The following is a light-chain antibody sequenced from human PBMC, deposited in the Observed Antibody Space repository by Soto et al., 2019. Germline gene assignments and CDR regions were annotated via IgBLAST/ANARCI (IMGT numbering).Light chain of an antibody. V-gene: IGKV3-15*01. CDR1: QSVGSA. CDR3: QHYINWPPLT. J-gene: IGKJ4*01. Sequence: EIVLTQSPATLSVSPGETATLSCRASQSVGSAVAWYQHRPGQAPRLLIVAASIRATGVPGRFSGGGSGTEFTLPISGLQSEDFAVYYCQHYINWPPLTFGGGTTVDIK. CDR2: AAS.